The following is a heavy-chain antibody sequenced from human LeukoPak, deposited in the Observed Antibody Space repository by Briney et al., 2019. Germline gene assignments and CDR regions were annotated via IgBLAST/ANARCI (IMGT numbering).Heavy chain of an antibody. V-gene: IGHV3-21*01. CDR2: ISSSSSYI. J-gene: IGHJ4*02. D-gene: IGHD4-17*01. CDR3: AKSPGYGDYVGYHFDY. CDR1: GFTFSSYS. Sequence: GGSLRLSCAASGFTFSSYSMNWVRQAPGKGLEWVSSISSSSSYIYYADSVKGRFTISRDNAKNSLYLQMNSLRAEDTAVYYCAKSPGYGDYVGYHFDYWGQGTLVTVSS.